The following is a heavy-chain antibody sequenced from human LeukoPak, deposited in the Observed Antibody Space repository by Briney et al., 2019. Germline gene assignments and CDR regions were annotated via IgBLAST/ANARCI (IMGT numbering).Heavy chain of an antibody. CDR2: IYWDDDK. CDR3: AHINILTGYYS. V-gene: IGHV2-5*02. D-gene: IGHD3-9*01. CDR1: GFSLISGVG. Sequence: SGPTLVNPTQTLTLTCTFSGFSLISGVGVGWIRQPPGKALEWLALIYWDDDKRYSPSLKSRLTITKDTSKNQVVLTMTNMDPVDTATYYCAHINILTGYYSWGQGTLVTVSS. J-gene: IGHJ4*02.